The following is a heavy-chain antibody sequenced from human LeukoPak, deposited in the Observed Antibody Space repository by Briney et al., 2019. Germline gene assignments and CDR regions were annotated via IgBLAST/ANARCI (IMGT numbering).Heavy chain of an antibody. CDR3: ARPKYSSSLAFDY. D-gene: IGHD6-6*01. CDR2: IYPGDSST. J-gene: IGHJ4*02. Sequence: GGSLKISCKDSGNTFSNSLIVWVRHMPGKGLEWMGIIYPGDSSTKYSPSFQGQVTISADKSISTAYLQWSSLKASDTAIYYCARPKYSSSLAFDYWGQGTPVTVSS. V-gene: IGHV5-51*01. CDR1: GNTFSNSL.